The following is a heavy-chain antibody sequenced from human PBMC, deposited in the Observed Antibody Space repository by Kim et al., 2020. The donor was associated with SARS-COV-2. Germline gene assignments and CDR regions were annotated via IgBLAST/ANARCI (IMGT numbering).Heavy chain of an antibody. J-gene: IGHJ3*02. CDR2: IIPIFGTA. D-gene: IGHD6-19*01. CDR1: GGTFSSYA. V-gene: IGHV1-69*13. Sequence: SVKVSCKASGGTFSSYAISWVRQAPGQGLEWMGGIIPIFGTANYAQKFQGRVTITADESTSTAYMELSSLRSEDTAVYYCASRPDIAGAGPGDAFDIWGQGTMVTVSS. CDR3: ASRPDIAGAGPGDAFDI.